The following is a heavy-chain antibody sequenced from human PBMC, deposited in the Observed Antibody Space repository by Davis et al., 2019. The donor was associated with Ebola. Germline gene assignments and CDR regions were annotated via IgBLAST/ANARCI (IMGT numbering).Heavy chain of an antibody. V-gene: IGHV1-2*02. D-gene: IGHD1-1*01. Sequence: ASVKVSCKASGYSFTGYSIHWVRQAPGQGLEWMGWIIPNNADTKLAQRFQGRVTMTRDTSTGTAYMELSSLGSDDTAVYFCSRASPPEYNVWSRNPHYRYFGMDVWGQGTTVTVSS. CDR3: SRASPPEYNVWSRNPHYRYFGMDV. CDR1: GYSFTGYS. CDR2: IIPNNADT. J-gene: IGHJ6*02.